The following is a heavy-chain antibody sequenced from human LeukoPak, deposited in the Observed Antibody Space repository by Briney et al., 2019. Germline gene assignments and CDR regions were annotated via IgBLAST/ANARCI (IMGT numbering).Heavy chain of an antibody. CDR3: ARAITINFDY. D-gene: IGHD3-3*01. J-gene: IGHJ4*02. V-gene: IGHV4-61*02. CDR1: GGSISRGSYY. Sequence: SQTLSLTCTVSGGSISRGSYYWSWIRQPAGKGLEWIGRIYTSGSTNYNPSLKSRVTISVDTSKNQFSLKLSSVTAADPAVYYCARAITINFDYWGQGTLVTVSS. CDR2: IYTSGST.